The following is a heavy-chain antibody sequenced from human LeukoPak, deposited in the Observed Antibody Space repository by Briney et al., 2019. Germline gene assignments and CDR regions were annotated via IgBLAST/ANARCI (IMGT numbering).Heavy chain of an antibody. Sequence: ASVRVSCKASGYKFDDYGIGRLRQAPGQGLEFMGWTSVYNDNTDTAQKFQGRLSMTTDRSTETAYMDLESLTPDDTAVYYCARDGLRFLEWLMWFDSWGQGTRVTVSS. D-gene: IGHD3-3*01. CDR1: GYKFDDYG. CDR3: ARDGLRFLEWLMWFDS. J-gene: IGHJ5*01. V-gene: IGHV1-18*01. CDR2: TSVYNDNT.